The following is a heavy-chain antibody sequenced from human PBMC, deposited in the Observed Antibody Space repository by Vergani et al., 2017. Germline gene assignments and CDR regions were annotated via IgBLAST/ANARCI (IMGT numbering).Heavy chain of an antibody. V-gene: IGHV1-8*01. J-gene: IGHJ4*02. CDR3: ARGRYSGSYSDY. D-gene: IGHD1-26*01. Sequence: QVQLVQSGAEVKKPGASVKVSCKASGYTFTSYDINWVRQATGQWLEWMGWLNTNSGNTGYAQKFQGRVTMTRNTSRSTDYMELSSLRSEDTAVNYGARGRYSGSYSDYWGQGTLVTVSS. CDR2: LNTNSGNT. CDR1: GYTFTSYD.